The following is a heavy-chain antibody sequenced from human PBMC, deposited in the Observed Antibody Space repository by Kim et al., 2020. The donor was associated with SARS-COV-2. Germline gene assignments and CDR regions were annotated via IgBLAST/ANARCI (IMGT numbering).Heavy chain of an antibody. CDR3: AKDLVSSSSWYSNWFDP. J-gene: IGHJ5*02. V-gene: IGHV3-33*06. Sequence: VKGRFTSSGENSKNTLYLQMNSLRAEDTAVYYCAKDLVSSSSWYSNWFDPWGQGTLVTVSS. D-gene: IGHD6-13*01.